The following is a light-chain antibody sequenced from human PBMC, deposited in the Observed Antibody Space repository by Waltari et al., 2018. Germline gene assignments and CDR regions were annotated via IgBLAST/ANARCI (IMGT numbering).Light chain of an antibody. CDR1: SSAAGGYNY. Sequence: QSALTQPASVSGSPGPSITIPCTGTSSAAGGYNYVSWYQQHPGKAPKLMIYDVSNRPSGVSNRFSGSKSGNTASLTISGLQAEDEADYYCSSYISSSTLELFGGGTSLTVL. CDR3: SSYISSSTLEL. CDR2: DVS. V-gene: IGLV2-14*03. J-gene: IGLJ2*01.